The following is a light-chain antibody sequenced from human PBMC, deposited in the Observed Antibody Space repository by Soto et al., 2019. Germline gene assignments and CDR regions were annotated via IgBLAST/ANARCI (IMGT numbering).Light chain of an antibody. Sequence: DIQMTQSPSSLSAFVGDRVTITCWASQDIGNFLAWYQQKPGKVPKLLIYAASTLQSGVPSRFSGSGSGTDFTLTISSLQPEDVATYYCQKCKVAPFTLGGGTKVDIK. J-gene: IGKJ4*01. V-gene: IGKV1-27*01. CDR3: QKCKVAPFT. CDR1: QDIGNF. CDR2: AAS.